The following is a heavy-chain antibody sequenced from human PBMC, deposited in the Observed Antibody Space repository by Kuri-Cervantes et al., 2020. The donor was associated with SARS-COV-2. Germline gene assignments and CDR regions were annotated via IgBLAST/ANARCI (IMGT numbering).Heavy chain of an antibody. CDR2: INPNSGGT. D-gene: IGHD6-13*01. J-gene: IGHJ5*02. CDR1: GYTFTGYY. CDR3: AREYGTGNIAAAGRWTSNWFDP. V-gene: IGHV1-2*02. Sequence: ASVKVSCKASGYTFTGYYRHWVRQAPGQGLEWMGWINPNSGGTNYAQKFQGRVTMTRDTSISTAYMELSRLRSDDTAVYYCAREYGTGNIAAAGRWTSNWFDPWGQGTLVTVSS.